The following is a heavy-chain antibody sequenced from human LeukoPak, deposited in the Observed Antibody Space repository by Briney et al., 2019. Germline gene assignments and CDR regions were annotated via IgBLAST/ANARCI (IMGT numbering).Heavy chain of an antibody. CDR3: AKDLQVSSAYHFDY. CDR2: ISGSAGSP. J-gene: IGHJ4*02. V-gene: IGHV3-23*01. CDR1: GFTFSWYA. Sequence: GGSLRLSCAASGFTFSWYAMSRVRQAPGKGLEWVSAISGSAGSPHYADSVRGRFTISGDNSRNTLYLQMNSLRAEDTAVYYCAKDLQVSSAYHFDYWGQGTLVSVSS. D-gene: IGHD6-19*01.